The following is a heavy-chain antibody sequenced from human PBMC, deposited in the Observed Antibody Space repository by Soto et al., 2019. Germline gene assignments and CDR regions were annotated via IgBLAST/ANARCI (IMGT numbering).Heavy chain of an antibody. CDR2: IKSKTDGGTT. Sequence: GGSLRLSCTGSGFTFGAYTMSWVRQAPGKGLEWVGRIKSKTDGGTTDYAAPVKGRFTISRDDSKNTLYLQMNSLKTEDTAVYYCTTVGPNYLYYYYGMDVWGQGTTVTVSS. J-gene: IGHJ6*02. V-gene: IGHV3-15*01. CDR3: TTVGPNYLYYYYGMDV. CDR1: GFTFGAYT. D-gene: IGHD1-26*01.